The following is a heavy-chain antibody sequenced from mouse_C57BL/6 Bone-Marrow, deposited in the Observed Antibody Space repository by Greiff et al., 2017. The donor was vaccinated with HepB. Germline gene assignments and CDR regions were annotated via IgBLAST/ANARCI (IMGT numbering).Heavy chain of an antibody. V-gene: IGHV1-64*01. CDR3: AREDDYDFFAY. J-gene: IGHJ3*01. Sequence: QVQLQQPGAELVKPGASVKLSCKASGYTFTSYWMHWVKQRPGQGLEWIGMIHPNSGSTNYNEKFKSKATLTVDKSSSTAYMQLSSLTSEDSAVDYCAREDDYDFFAYWGQGTLVTVSA. D-gene: IGHD2-4*01. CDR1: GYTFTSYW. CDR2: IHPNSGST.